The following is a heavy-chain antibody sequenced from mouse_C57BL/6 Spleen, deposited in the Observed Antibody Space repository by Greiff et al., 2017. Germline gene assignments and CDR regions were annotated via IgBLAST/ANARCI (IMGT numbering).Heavy chain of an antibody. CDR2: IYPRSGNT. J-gene: IGHJ4*01. Sequence: QVQLQQSGAELARPGASVKLSCKASGYTFTSYGISWVKQSTGQGLEWIGEIYPRSGNTYYTENFKGKATLPADKSSSTAYMELLSLTSEDSAVYFCSTPGYYAMDYWGQGTSGTVSS. CDR3: STPGYYAMDY. CDR1: GYTFTSYG. V-gene: IGHV1-81*01.